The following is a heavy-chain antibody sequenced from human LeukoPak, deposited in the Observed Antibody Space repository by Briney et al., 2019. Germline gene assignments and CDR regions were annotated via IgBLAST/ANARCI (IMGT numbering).Heavy chain of an antibody. CDR2: IYYSGST. D-gene: IGHD6-13*01. Sequence: ASETLSLTCTVSGGSISSYYWSWIRQPPGKGLGWIGYIYYSGSTNYNPSLKSRVTISVDTSKNQFSLKLSSVTAADTAVYYCARHAAEGFYYYYYMDVWGKGTTVTVSS. V-gene: IGHV4-59*08. CDR1: GGSISSYY. CDR3: ARHAAEGFYYYYYMDV. J-gene: IGHJ6*03.